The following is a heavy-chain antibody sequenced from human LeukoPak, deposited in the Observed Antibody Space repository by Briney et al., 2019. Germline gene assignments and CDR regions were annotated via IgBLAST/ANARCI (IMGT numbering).Heavy chain of an antibody. CDR3: ARGGGSGWHLLLVY. CDR1: GFTFDDYG. D-gene: IGHD6-19*01. Sequence: GGSLRLSCAASGFTFDDYGMSWVRQAPGKGLEWVSGINWNGDSTGYADSVKGRFTVSRDNAKNSVYLQMNSLRAEDTALYYCARGGGSGWHLLLVYWGQGTLVTVSS. J-gene: IGHJ4*02. CDR2: INWNGDST. V-gene: IGHV3-20*04.